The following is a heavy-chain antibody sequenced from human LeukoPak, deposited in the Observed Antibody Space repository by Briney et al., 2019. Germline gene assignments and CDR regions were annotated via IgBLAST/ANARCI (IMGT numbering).Heavy chain of an antibody. CDR1: GYNFTNYW. CDR2: IYPGDSET. D-gene: IGHD5-24*01. Sequence: GESLKISCKGSGYNFTNYWIAWVRQMPGKGLEWMGIIYPGDSETTYSPSFQGQVTISADKSITTAYLQWSSLKASHTAMYYCARRADGYNYVGTDYWGQGTLVTVSS. V-gene: IGHV5-51*01. J-gene: IGHJ4*02. CDR3: ARRADGYNYVGTDY.